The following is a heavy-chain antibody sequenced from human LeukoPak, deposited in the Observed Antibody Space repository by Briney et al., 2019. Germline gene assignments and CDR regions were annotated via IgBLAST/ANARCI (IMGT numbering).Heavy chain of an antibody. D-gene: IGHD3-10*01. Sequence: ASVKVSFRASGYTFTSYDINWVRQATGQGLEWMGWMKPNSGNTGYAQKFQGRVTMNRNTSISTAYMELSSLRSEDTAVYYCARGVLLWFGELFWGQGTLVTVSS. CDR1: GYTFTSYD. V-gene: IGHV1-8*01. J-gene: IGHJ4*02. CDR2: MKPNSGNT. CDR3: ARGVLLWFGELF.